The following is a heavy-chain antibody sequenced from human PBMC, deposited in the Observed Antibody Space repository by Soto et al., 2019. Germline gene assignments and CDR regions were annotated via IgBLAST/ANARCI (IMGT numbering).Heavy chain of an antibody. Sequence: SETLSLTCTVSGGSIGSSNYYWGWIRQPPGKGLEWIGTIHFGGTTYYNPSLKSRVTISLDTSKNQFSLKLSSLTAADTSIYYCARVITWGRYQPINWFDPWGQGTLVTVSS. CDR1: GGSIGSSNYY. J-gene: IGHJ5*02. D-gene: IGHD3-16*02. CDR2: IHFGGTT. CDR3: ARVITWGRYQPINWFDP. V-gene: IGHV4-39*01.